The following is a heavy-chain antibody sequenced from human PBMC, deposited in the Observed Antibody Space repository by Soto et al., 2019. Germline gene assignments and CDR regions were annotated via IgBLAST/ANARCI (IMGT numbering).Heavy chain of an antibody. CDR2: ISGSGGST. CDR1: GFTFSSYA. J-gene: IGHJ4*02. Sequence: EVQLLESGGGLVQPGGSLRLSCAASGFTFSSYAMSWVRQAPRKGLEWVSAISGSGGSTYYADSVKGRFTISRDNSKNTLYLQMNSLSAEDTAVYYCAKARLQLAHLDYWGQGTLVTVSS. D-gene: IGHD6-13*01. V-gene: IGHV3-23*01. CDR3: AKARLQLAHLDY.